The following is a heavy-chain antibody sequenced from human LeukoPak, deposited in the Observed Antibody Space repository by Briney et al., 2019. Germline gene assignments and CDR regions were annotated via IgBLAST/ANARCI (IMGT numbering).Heavy chain of an antibody. CDR3: ARGGIAAAPGV. CDR1: GGSLSSYY. J-gene: IGHJ6*04. V-gene: IGHV4-59*12. Sequence: PSETLSLTCTVSGGSLSSYYWSWIRQPPGKGLEWIGYIYYSGSTNYNPSLKSRVTISVDTSKNQFSLNLSSVTAADTAVYYCARGGIAAAPGVWGKGTTVTVSS. D-gene: IGHD6-13*01. CDR2: IYYSGST.